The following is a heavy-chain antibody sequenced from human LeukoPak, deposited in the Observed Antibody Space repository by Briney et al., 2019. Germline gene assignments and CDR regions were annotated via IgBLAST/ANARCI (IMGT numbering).Heavy chain of an antibody. CDR3: AKERRITATGYYYYYGMDV. Sequence: GGSLRLSCAASGFTFSSYGMHWVRQAPGKGLVWVAVISYDASNKYYTDSVKGRFTISRDNSKNTLYLQMNSLRAEDTAVYYCAKERRITATGYYYYYGMDVWGQGTTVTVSS. CDR1: GFTFSSYG. J-gene: IGHJ6*02. CDR2: ISYDASNK. D-gene: IGHD6-13*01. V-gene: IGHV3-30*18.